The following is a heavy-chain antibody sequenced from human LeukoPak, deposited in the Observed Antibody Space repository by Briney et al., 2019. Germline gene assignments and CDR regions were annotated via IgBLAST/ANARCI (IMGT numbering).Heavy chain of an antibody. V-gene: IGHV4-4*07. CDR3: ARDEQQLVARGMDV. CDR1: GGSINSYY. J-gene: IGHJ6*02. CDR2: IDTSGST. Sequence: SDTLSLTCSVCGGSINSYYWSWIRRPTGKGLDCIGRIDTSGSTNYNHSVKSRVTMSVDTSKNQFSLKLSSVTAADTAVYYCARDEQQLVARGMDVWGQGTTVTVSS. D-gene: IGHD6-13*01.